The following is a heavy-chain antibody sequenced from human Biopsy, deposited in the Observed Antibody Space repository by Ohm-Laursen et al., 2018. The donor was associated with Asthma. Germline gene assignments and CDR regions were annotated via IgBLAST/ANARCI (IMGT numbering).Heavy chain of an antibody. V-gene: IGHV4-59*01. CDR3: ARGVDRVTGLLDHFDS. D-gene: IGHD2-21*02. Sequence: GTLSLTWAVSGGSINNFYWSWIRQPPGKGLESIGHVYYSGSTNYSPSLKSRVTISIDASKNQFSLKLTSVTAADTAVYYCARGVDRVTGLLDHFDSWGQGTLVTVSS. CDR2: VYYSGST. J-gene: IGHJ4*02. CDR1: GGSINNFY.